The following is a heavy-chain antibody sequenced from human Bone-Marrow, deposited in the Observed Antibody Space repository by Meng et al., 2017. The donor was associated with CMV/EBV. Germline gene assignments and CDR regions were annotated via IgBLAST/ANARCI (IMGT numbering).Heavy chain of an antibody. CDR2: INHSGST. J-gene: IGHJ6*02. Sequence: SETLSLTCAVYGGSFSGYYWSWIRQPPGKGLEWIGEINHSGSTNYNPSLKSRVTISVDTSKNQFSLKLSSVTAADTAVYYCARELRGMDGWGQGTTVTVSS. CDR1: GGSFSGYY. V-gene: IGHV4-34*01. CDR3: ARELRGMDG.